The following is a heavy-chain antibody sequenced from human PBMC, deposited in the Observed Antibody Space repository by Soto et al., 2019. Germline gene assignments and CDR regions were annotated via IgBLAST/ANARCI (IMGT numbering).Heavy chain of an antibody. CDR3: ATLITIFGVVQYTYGMDV. CDR2: IDPSDSYT. D-gene: IGHD3-3*01. Sequence: GESLKISCQGSGYSFTSYWISWVRQMPGEVLEWMGRIDPSDSYTNYSPSFQGHVTISADKSISTAYLQWSSLKASDTAMYYCATLITIFGVVQYTYGMDVWGQGTTDNVSS. J-gene: IGHJ6*02. V-gene: IGHV5-10-1*01. CDR1: GYSFTSYW.